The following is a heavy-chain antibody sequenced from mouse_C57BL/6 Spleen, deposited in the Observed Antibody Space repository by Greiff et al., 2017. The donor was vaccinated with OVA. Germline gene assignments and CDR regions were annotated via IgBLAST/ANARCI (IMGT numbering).Heavy chain of an antibody. CDR2: INYDGSST. CDR1: GFTFSDYY. Sequence: EVKVVESEGGLVQPGSSMKLSCTASGFTFSDYYMAWVRQVPEKGLEWVANINYDGSSTYYLDSLKSRFIISRDNAKNILYLQMSSLKSEDTATYYCAREGYYYGSPWYFDVWGTGTTVTVSS. D-gene: IGHD1-1*01. CDR3: AREGYYYGSPWYFDV. J-gene: IGHJ1*03. V-gene: IGHV5-16*01.